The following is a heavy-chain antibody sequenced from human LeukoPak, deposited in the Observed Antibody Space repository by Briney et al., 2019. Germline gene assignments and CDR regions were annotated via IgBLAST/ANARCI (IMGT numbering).Heavy chain of an antibody. CDR1: GYTFTSYG. Sequence: ASVKVSCKASGYTFTSYGISWVRQAPGQGLEWMGWVSSSSGNTKYAQRLQDRVTMTTDTSTKTAYMELRSLRSDDTAVYYCARYHHMVRGVISSYMDVWGKGTTVTVSS. J-gene: IGHJ6*03. D-gene: IGHD3-10*01. V-gene: IGHV1-18*01. CDR2: VSSSSGNT. CDR3: ARYHHMVRGVISSYMDV.